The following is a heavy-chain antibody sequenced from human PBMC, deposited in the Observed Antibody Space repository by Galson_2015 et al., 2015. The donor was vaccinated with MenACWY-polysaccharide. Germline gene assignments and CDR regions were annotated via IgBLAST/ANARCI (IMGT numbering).Heavy chain of an antibody. D-gene: IGHD6-6*01. V-gene: IGHV5-51*01. CDR3: ARLKYTTSSEDY. CDR1: GYSFTNYW. J-gene: IGHJ4*02. Sequence: QSGAEVKKPGESLQISCTGSGYSFTNYWIGWVRQMPGKGLEWMGIIYPGDSDTRYSPSFQGQVTISADKSINTAYLQWSSLKASDTAMYYCARLKYTTSSEDYWGQGTLVTVSS. CDR2: IYPGDSDT.